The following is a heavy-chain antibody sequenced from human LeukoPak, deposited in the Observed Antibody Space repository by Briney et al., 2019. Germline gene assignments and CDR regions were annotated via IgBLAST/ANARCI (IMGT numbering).Heavy chain of an antibody. CDR2: ISSSGSTI. CDR1: GGSISSYY. Sequence: LSLTCTVSGGSISSYYWSWIRQPPGKGLEWVSYISSSGSTIYYADSVKGRFTISRDNAKNSLYLQMNSLRAEDTAVYYCARGADGSGSYLYYYYGMDIWGQGTTVTVSS. V-gene: IGHV3-11*01. CDR3: ARGADGSGSYLYYYYGMDI. J-gene: IGHJ6*02. D-gene: IGHD3-10*01.